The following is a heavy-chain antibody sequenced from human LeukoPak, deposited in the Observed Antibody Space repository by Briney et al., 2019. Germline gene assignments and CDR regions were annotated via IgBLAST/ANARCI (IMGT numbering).Heavy chain of an antibody. CDR2: IWYDGSNK. V-gene: IGHV3-33*01. D-gene: IGHD3-22*01. CDR3: ARPYYYDSSGYYRYYYGMDV. Sequence: PGGSLRLSCAASGFPFSSYVMHWLRQAPGKGLEWVAVIWYDGSNKYYADSVKGRFTISRDNSKNTLYLQMNSLRAEDTAVYYCARPYYYDSSGYYRYYYGMDVWGQGTTVTVSS. CDR1: GFPFSSYV. J-gene: IGHJ6*02.